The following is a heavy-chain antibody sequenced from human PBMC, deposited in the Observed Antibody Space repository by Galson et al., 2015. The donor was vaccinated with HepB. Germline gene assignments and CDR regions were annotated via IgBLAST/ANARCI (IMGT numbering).Heavy chain of an antibody. CDR3: ARPPTVTTFDAFDI. V-gene: IGHV3-7*01. J-gene: IGHJ3*02. D-gene: IGHD4-17*01. Sequence: SLRLSCAASGFTFSSYWMSWVRQAPGKGLEWVANIKQDGSEKYYVDSVKGRFTISRDNAKNSLYLQMNSLRAEDTAVYYCARPPTVTTFDAFDIWGQGTMVTVSS. CDR2: IKQDGSEK. CDR1: GFTFSSYW.